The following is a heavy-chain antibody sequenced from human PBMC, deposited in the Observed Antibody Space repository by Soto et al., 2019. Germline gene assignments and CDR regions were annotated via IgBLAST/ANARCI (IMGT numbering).Heavy chain of an antibody. CDR1: GDSVSSNSAA. V-gene: IGHV6-1*01. Sequence: SQTLSLTCAISGDSVSSNSAAWNWIMHSRSRGLEWLGRTYYRSKWYNDYAVSVKSRITINPDTSKNQFSLQLNSVTPEDTAVYYCARNPMGYYYYGMDVWGQGTTVTVSS. J-gene: IGHJ6*02. CDR2: TYYRSKWYN. CDR3: ARNPMGYYYYGMDV.